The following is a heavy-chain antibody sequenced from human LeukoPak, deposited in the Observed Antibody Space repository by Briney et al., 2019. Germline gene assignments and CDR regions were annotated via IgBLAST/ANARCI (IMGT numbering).Heavy chain of an antibody. D-gene: IGHD2-2*01. J-gene: IGHJ6*02. CDR2: MNPNSGNT. CDR1: GYTFTSYD. V-gene: IGHV1-8*01. CDR3: ARGRFDPVLPAAMWGPNYYYYGMDV. Sequence: ASVKVSCKASGYTFTSYDINWVRQATGQGLEWMGWMNPNSGNTGYAQKFQGRVTMTRNTSISTAYMELSSLRSEDTAVYYCARGRFDPVLPAAMWGPNYYYYGMDVWGQGTTVTVSS.